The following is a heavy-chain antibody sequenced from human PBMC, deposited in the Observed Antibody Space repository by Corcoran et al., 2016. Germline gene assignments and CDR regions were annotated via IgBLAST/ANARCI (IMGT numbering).Heavy chain of an antibody. V-gene: IGHV3-33*01. Sequence: QVQLVESGGGVVQPGRSLRLSCAASGFTFSSYGMRWVRQAPGKGLEWVAVIWYDGSNKYYADSMKGRFTISRDNSKNTRYLKMNSLSAEQTALYYCARGYYAFWSGYLERYAFAILGQGTMVTVSS. D-gene: IGHD3-3*01. J-gene: IGHJ3*02. CDR2: IWYDGSNK. CDR1: GFTFSSYG. CDR3: ARGYYAFWSGYLERYAFAI.